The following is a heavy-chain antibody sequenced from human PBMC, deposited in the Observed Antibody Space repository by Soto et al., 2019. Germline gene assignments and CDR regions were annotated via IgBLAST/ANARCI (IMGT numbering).Heavy chain of an antibody. V-gene: IGHV3-33*01. CDR2: IWYDGSNK. D-gene: IGHD3-22*01. Sequence: SLRLSCAASGFTFSSYGMHWVRQAPGKGLEWVAVIWYDGSNKYYADSVKGRFTISRDNSKNTLYLQMNSLRAEDTAVYYCARDRLYYDSSGYQPMADYWGQGTLVTVSS. J-gene: IGHJ4*02. CDR3: ARDRLYYDSSGYQPMADY. CDR1: GFTFSSYG.